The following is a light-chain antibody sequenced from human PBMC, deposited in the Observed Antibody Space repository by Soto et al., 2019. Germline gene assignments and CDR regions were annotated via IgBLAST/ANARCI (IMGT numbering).Light chain of an antibody. Sequence: EIVLTQSPATLSLSPGERATLSCRASQSVSSYLAWYQQKPSQAPRLLIYDASNRATGIPARFSGSGSGTDFTLTSSSLEPEDFAVYYCQQRSNWPLTFGGATKVEIK. V-gene: IGKV3-11*01. CDR3: QQRSNWPLT. J-gene: IGKJ4*01. CDR1: QSVSSY. CDR2: DAS.